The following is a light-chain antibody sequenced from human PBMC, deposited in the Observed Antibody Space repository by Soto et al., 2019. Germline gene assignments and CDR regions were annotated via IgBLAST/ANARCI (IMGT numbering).Light chain of an antibody. J-gene: IGLJ2*01. CDR2: EVS. CDR3: SSYAASNNVVV. Sequence: QSALTQPPSASGSPGQSVTISCTGTSSDVGGYNYVSWYQHHPGKAPKLMIYEVSKRPSGVPDRFSGSKSANTASLTVSGLQAEDEADYYCSSYAASNNVVVFGGGTKLTVL. V-gene: IGLV2-8*01. CDR1: SSDVGGYNY.